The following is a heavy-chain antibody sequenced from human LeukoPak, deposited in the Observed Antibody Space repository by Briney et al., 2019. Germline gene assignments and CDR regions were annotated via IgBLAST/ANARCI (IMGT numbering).Heavy chain of an antibody. CDR1: GFTFSSYW. V-gene: IGHV4-59*08. D-gene: IGHD1-26*01. Sequence: GSLRLSCAASGFTFSSYWMHWVRQAPGKGLEWIGYIYYSGSTNYNPSLKSRVTISVDTSKNQFSLKLSSVTAADTAVYYCARQVSGSYSPFDYWGQGTLVTVSS. CDR2: IYYSGST. CDR3: ARQVSGSYSPFDY. J-gene: IGHJ4*02.